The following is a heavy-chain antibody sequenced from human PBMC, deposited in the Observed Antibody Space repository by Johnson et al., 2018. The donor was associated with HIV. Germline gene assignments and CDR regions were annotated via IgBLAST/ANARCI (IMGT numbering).Heavy chain of an antibody. J-gene: IGHJ3*02. Sequence: VQLVESGGGLVKPGGSLRLSCAASGFTFSSAWMSWVRQAPGKGLEWVGRIKSKTDGGTTDYAARVTGRFTISRDDSKNALFLQMNSLKTEDTAVYFCSTDQAGDYVWGSYRYAFDIWGQGTKVTVSS. CDR1: GFTFSSAW. CDR2: IKSKTDGGTT. CDR3: STDQAGDYVWGSYRYAFDI. V-gene: IGHV3-15*01. D-gene: IGHD3-16*02.